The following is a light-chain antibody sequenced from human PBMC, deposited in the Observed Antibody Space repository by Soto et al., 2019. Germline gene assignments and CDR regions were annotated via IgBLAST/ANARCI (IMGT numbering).Light chain of an antibody. Sequence: DIQMTQSPYSLSASVGDRVTITCQASQDISNYLNWYQQKQGKAPKLLIYDASNLETGVPSRFSGSRSGTDFTFTISSLQPEDIATYYCQQYDKLEYTVGQGTKLEIK. V-gene: IGKV1-33*01. CDR3: QQYDKLEYT. J-gene: IGKJ2*01. CDR1: QDISNY. CDR2: DAS.